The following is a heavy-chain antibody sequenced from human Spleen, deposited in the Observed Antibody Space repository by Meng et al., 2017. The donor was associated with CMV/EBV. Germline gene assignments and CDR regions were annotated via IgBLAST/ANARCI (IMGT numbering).Heavy chain of an antibody. CDR2: IWYDGSNK. CDR1: RFTFSSYG. V-gene: IGHV3-33*06. Sequence: GESLKISCAASRFTFSSYGMHWVRQAPGKGLEWVAVIWYDGSNKYYADSVKGRFTISRDNSKNTLYLQMNSLSVEDTAVYYCAKYSAVGERLYYFDYWGQGTLVTVSS. D-gene: IGHD2-21*01. J-gene: IGHJ4*02. CDR3: AKYSAVGERLYYFDY.